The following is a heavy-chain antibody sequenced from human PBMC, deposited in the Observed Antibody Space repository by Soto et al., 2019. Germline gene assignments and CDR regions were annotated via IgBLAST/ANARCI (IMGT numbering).Heavy chain of an antibody. D-gene: IGHD6-13*01. J-gene: IGHJ6*02. CDR1: GDTYTSYY. Sequence: ASVKVSCKASGDTYTSYYIHWVRQAPGQGLGWMGTFNPSGGGTFYAQKFQGRVTMTGDTSTSTVYMELSSLRSEDTAVYYCAKAGFMGSSWYDRYYCYGMDVWGQGTSVHVSS. CDR2: FNPSGGGT. CDR3: AKAGFMGSSWYDRYYCYGMDV. V-gene: IGHV1-46*01.